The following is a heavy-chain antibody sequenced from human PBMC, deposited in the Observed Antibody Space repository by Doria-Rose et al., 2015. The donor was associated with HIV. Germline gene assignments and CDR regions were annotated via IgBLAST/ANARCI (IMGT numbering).Heavy chain of an antibody. Sequence: QVTLKESGPVLVKPTETLTLTCTVSGVSLSSPGMGVSWIRQPTGKALEWRSNIFSDDERSYKTPLKSRLTISRGTSKSQVVLTMTDMDPVDTATYYCARIKSSGWYHKYYFDFWGQGTLVIVSA. V-gene: IGHV2-26*01. CDR3: ARIKSSGWYHKYYFDF. J-gene: IGHJ4*02. D-gene: IGHD6-13*01. CDR1: GVSLSSPGMG. CDR2: IFSDDER.